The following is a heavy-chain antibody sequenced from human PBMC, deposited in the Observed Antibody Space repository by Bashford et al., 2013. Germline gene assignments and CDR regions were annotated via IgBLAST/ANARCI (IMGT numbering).Heavy chain of an antibody. CDR2: IYHSGST. V-gene: IGHV4-30-2*01. CDR1: GGSISSGGYS. Sequence: SETLSLTCAVSGGSISSGGYSWSWIRQPPGKGLEWIGYIYHSGSTYYNPSLKSRVTISVDRSKNQFSLKLTSVTAADTAVYYCARVVGSMGEIFDFWGQGTLVTVSS. CDR3: ARVVGSMGEIFDF. J-gene: IGHJ4*02. D-gene: IGHD2-15*01.